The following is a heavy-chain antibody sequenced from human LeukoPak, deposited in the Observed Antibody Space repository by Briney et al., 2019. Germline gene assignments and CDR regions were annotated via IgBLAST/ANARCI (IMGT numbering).Heavy chain of an antibody. Sequence: GGSLRLSCAASGFMLSSTWMHWVRQAPGKGLVWVSRINSDATSRRYADSVRGRFTISRDDAKNTMYLQMNSLSAEETPMYYSAKGPLRGTAAAIDYWGQGPLVTVPS. V-gene: IGHV3-74*01. CDR1: GFMLSSTW. D-gene: IGHD2-2*01. CDR2: INSDATSR. CDR3: AKGPLRGTAAAIDY. J-gene: IGHJ4*02.